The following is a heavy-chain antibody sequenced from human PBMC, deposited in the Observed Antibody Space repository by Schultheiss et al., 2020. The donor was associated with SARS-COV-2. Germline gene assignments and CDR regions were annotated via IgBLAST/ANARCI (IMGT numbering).Heavy chain of an antibody. CDR2: ISSSSSTI. Sequence: GESLKISCAASGFTFSSYSMNWVRQAPGKGLEWVSYISSSSSTIYYADSVKGRFTISRDNAKNSLYLQMNSLRAEDTAVYYCARDRCWAHDFSTSCYHYYGMDVWGQGTTVTVSS. CDR3: ARDRCWAHDFSTSCYHYYGMDV. J-gene: IGHJ6*02. CDR1: GFTFSSYS. V-gene: IGHV3-48*04. D-gene: IGHD2-2*01.